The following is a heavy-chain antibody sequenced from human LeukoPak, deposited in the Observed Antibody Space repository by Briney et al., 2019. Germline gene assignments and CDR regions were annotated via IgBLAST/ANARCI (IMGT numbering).Heavy chain of an antibody. CDR1: GYSFTSNY. CDR2: IYPRDGST. J-gene: IGHJ4*02. V-gene: IGHV1-46*01. Sequence: ASVKVSCKASGYSFTSNYIHWVRQAPGQGLEWMGMIYPRDGSTSYAQKFQGRVTVTRDTSTSTVHVELSGLRSEDTAVYYCARDQEAFDYWGQGTLVTVSS. CDR3: ARDQEAFDY.